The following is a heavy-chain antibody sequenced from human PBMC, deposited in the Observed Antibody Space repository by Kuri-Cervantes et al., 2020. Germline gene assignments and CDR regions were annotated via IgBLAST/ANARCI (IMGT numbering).Heavy chain of an antibody. J-gene: IGHJ4*02. CDR3: ARESDY. CDR2: IYYSGST. Sequence: SETLSLTCAVSGGSFSSSNWWTWVRQPPGKGLEWIGEIYYSGSTYYNPSLKSRVTISVDTSKNQFSLKLSSVTAADTAVYYCARESDYWGQGTLVTVSS. V-gene: IGHV4-4*02. CDR1: GGSFSSSNW.